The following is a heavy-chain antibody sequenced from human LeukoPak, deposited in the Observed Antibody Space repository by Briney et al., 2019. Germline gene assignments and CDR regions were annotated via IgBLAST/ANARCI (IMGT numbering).Heavy chain of an antibody. D-gene: IGHD6-13*01. J-gene: IGHJ4*02. Sequence: PSETLSLTCTVSVGSIRSTNHYWAWIRQPPGKGLEWLGSIYYTGSAYHNPSLKSRPTLSVDTSKNQFSLSLTSVTATDTAVYYCARQKGSASSWADFDYWVQGTLVTVSA. CDR3: ARQKGSASSWADFDY. CDR1: VGSIRSTNHY. CDR2: IYYTGSA. V-gene: IGHV4-39*01.